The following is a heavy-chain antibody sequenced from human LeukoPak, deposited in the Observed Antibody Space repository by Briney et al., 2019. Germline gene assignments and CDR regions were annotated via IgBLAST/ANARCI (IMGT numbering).Heavy chain of an antibody. V-gene: IGHV4-61*08. CDR3: ARRLFRGWELARTDAFDI. J-gene: IGHJ3*02. D-gene: IGHD1-26*01. CDR2: IYHSGST. CDR1: GGSISSGGYY. Sequence: SETLSLTCTVSGGSISSGGYYWSWIRQPPGKGLEWIGYIYHSGSTNYNPSLKSRVTISVDTSKNQFSLKLSSVTAADTAVYYCARRLFRGWELARTDAFDIWGQGTMVTVSS.